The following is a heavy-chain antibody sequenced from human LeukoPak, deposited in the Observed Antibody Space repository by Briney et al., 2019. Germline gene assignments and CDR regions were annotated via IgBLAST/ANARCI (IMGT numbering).Heavy chain of an antibody. J-gene: IGHJ6*03. CDR1: GGSISSSSYY. Sequence: TSETLSLTCTVSGGSISSSSYYWGWIRQPPGKGLEWIGSIYYSGSTYYNPSLKSRVTISVDTSKNQFSLKLSSVTAADTAVYYCARHLHSSGWYYYYMDVWGKGTTVTVSS. CDR2: IYYSGST. V-gene: IGHV4-39*01. D-gene: IGHD6-19*01. CDR3: ARHLHSSGWYYYYMDV.